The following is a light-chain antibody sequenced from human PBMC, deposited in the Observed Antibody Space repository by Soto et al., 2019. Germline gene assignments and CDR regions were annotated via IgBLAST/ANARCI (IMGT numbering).Light chain of an antibody. J-gene: IGLJ1*01. CDR3: SSYAATNNYV. CDR2: EVT. CDR1: SSDVGGYNF. V-gene: IGLV2-8*01. Sequence: QSALTQPPSASGSPGQSVTISCTGTSSDVGGYNFVSWYQQHPGKAPQLIIYEVTKRPSGVPDRFSGSKSGNTASLTVSGLQTEHEADYYCSSYAATNNYVFGSGTKAPVL.